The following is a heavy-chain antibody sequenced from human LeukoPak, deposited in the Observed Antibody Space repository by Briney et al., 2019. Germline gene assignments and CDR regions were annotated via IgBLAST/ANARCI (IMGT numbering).Heavy chain of an antibody. D-gene: IGHD3-22*01. CDR2: IYYSGST. CDR3: ARDSDSSGFYFDY. J-gene: IGHJ4*02. Sequence: SETLSLTCTVSGGSISSGDHYWSWIRQPPGKGLEWIGYIYYSGSTYYNPSLKSRVTISVDTSKNQFSLKLSSVTAADTAVYYCARDSDSSGFYFDYWGQGTLVTVSS. CDR1: GGSISSGDHY. V-gene: IGHV4-30-4*01.